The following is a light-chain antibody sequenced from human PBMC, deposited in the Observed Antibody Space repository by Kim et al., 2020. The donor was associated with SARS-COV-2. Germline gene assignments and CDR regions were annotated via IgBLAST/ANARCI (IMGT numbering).Light chain of an antibody. J-gene: IGKJ2*01. V-gene: IGKV1-5*03. CDR2: KAS. CDR1: QSIRTW. Sequence: DIQMTQSPSTLSASVGDRVTITCRASQSIRTWLAWYQQKPGKAPKLLIYKASNLEIGVPSRFSGSASGTEFTLTISSLQPDDFATYYCQHYFTYPNTFGQGTKLEI. CDR3: QHYFTYPNT.